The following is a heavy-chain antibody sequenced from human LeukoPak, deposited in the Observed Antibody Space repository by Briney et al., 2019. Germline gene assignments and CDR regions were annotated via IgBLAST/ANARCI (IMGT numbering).Heavy chain of an antibody. CDR3: ARSYYDSSGYYFDAFDI. V-gene: IGHV4-61*05. J-gene: IGHJ3*02. Sequence: PSETLSLTCTVSGGSISSSSYYWGWIRQPPGKGLEWIGYIYYSGSTNYNPSLKSRVTISVDTSKNQFSLKLSSVTAADTAVYYCARSYYDSSGYYFDAFDIWGQGTMVTVSS. CDR1: GGSISSSSYY. D-gene: IGHD3-22*01. CDR2: IYYSGST.